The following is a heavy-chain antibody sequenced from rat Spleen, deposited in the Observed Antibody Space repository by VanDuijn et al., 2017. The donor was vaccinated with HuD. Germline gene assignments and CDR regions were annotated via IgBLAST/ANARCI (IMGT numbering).Heavy chain of an antibody. CDR2: ISYDGSST. CDR3: ARGGITRFAY. J-gene: IGHJ3*01. D-gene: IGHD1-4*01. Sequence: EVQLVESDGGLVQPGRSLKLSCAASGFTFSDYYMAWVRQAPTKGLEWVATISYDGSSTYYRDSVKGRFTISRDNPKSTLYLQMDSLRSEETATYYCARGGITRFAYWGQGTLVTVSS. CDR1: GFTFSDYY. V-gene: IGHV5-29*01.